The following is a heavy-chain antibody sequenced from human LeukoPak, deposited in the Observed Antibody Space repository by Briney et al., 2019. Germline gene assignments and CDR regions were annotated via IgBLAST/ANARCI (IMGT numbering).Heavy chain of an antibody. D-gene: IGHD6-13*01. CDR3: ARSYSSCSVLSYYYFYMDV. J-gene: IGHJ6*03. CDR2: IYTSGST. CDR1: GGSISSDYYS. V-gene: IGHV4-61*09. Sequence: TSQPLSLTCTVSGGSISSDYYSWSWIRQPAGKGVEWIGHIYTSGSTNYNPSLKSRVTISVNTSKNHFSLELTSVTAADTAVYYCARSYSSCSVLSYYYFYMDVWGKGTTVIVS.